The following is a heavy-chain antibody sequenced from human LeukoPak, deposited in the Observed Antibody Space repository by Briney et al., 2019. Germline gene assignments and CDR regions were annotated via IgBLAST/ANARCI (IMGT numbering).Heavy chain of an antibody. Sequence: SQTLSLTCTVSGGSISSGDYYWSWIRQPPGKGLEWIGYIYYSGSTYYNPSLKSRVTISVDTSKNQFSLKLSSVTAADTAVYYCARSTADHYYGMDVWGQGTTVTVSS. V-gene: IGHV4-30-4*01. CDR3: ARSTADHYYGMDV. CDR2: IYYSGST. D-gene: IGHD2-21*02. CDR1: GGSISSGDYY. J-gene: IGHJ6*02.